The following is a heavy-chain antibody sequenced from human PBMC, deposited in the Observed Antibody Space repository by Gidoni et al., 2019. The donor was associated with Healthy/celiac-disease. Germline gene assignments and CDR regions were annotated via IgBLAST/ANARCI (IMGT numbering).Heavy chain of an antibody. J-gene: IGHJ6*02. D-gene: IGHD6-13*01. CDR2: IYYSGST. Sequence: QLQLQESGPGLVKPSETLSRTCTVSGGSISSSSYYWGWIRQPPGKGLEWIGSIYYSGSTYYNPSLKSRVTISVDTSKNQFSLKLSSVTAADTAVYYCASQQLVRPGVLPTYGMDVWGQGTTVTVSS. CDR1: GGSISSSSYY. CDR3: ASQQLVRPGVLPTYGMDV. V-gene: IGHV4-39*01.